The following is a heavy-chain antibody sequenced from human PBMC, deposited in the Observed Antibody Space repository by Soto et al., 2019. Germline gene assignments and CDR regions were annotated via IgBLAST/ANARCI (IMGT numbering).Heavy chain of an antibody. CDR3: ARDLRSLKAFDI. V-gene: IGHV1-69*13. D-gene: IGHD1-26*01. J-gene: IGHJ3*02. CDR1: GGTFSSYA. CDR2: IIPIFGTA. Sequence: SVKVSCKASGGTFSSYAISWVRQAPGQGLEWMGGIIPIFGTANYAQKFQGRVTITADESTSTAYMELSSLRSEDTAVYYCARDLRSLKAFDIWGQGTMVTVSS.